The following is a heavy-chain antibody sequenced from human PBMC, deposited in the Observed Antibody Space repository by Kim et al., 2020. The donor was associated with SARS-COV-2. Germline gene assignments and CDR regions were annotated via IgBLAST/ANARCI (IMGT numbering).Heavy chain of an antibody. CDR3: ARDVGGDQFDY. Sequence: SETLSLTCTVSSGSISSYYWTWIRQPPGKGLEWIGYIYYSGSTNYNPSLKSRVTISVDTSKNQFSLKLSSVTAADTAVYYCARDVGGDQFDYWGQGTLVT. J-gene: IGHJ4*02. V-gene: IGHV4-59*01. CDR1: SGSISSYY. CDR2: IYYSGST. D-gene: IGHD2-21*02.